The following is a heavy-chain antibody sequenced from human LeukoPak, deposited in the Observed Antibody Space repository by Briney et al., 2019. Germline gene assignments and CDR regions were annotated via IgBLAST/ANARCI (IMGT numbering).Heavy chain of an antibody. CDR2: INNDGSGT. D-gene: IGHD2-2*01. CDR1: GFTFSSHW. J-gene: IGHJ4*02. V-gene: IGHV3-74*01. Sequence: PGGSLRLSCAASGFTFSSHWMHWVRHAPGKGLVWVSRINNDGSGTTYADSVKGRFTISRDNAKNSLYLQVNSLRVEDTAVYYCARGGGQSVVEPATFDYWGQGTLVTVSS. CDR3: ARGGGQSVVEPATFDY.